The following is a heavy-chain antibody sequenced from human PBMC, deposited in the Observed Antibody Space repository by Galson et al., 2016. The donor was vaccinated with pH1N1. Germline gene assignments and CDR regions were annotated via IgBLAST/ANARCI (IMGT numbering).Heavy chain of an antibody. CDR2: IKQDGSEK. CDR1: GFTFSRYY. V-gene: IGHV3-7*01. D-gene: IGHD7-27*01. J-gene: IGHJ4*02. CDR3: AKENWGCEY. Sequence: SLRLSCAASGFTFSRYYKTWVRQAPGKGLEWVANIKQDGSEKNYVDSVKGRFTISRDNAKNSVYLQMNSLRAEDTAVYYCAKENWGCEYWGQGTLVTVSS.